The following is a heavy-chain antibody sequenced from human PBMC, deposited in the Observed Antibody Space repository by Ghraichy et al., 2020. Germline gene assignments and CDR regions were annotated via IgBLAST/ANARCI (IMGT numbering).Heavy chain of an antibody. V-gene: IGHV3-7*01. CDR1: GFTFSSYW. CDR2: IKRDGSEK. Sequence: SLSLSCAASGFTFSSYWMSWVRQAPGKGLEWVANIKRDGSEKYYVDSVKGRFTVSRDNAKNSLYLQMNSLRAEETAVYYCARDHKSMGGLIWGQGTMVTVSS. J-gene: IGHJ3*02. D-gene: IGHD2/OR15-2a*01. CDR3: ARDHKSMGGLI.